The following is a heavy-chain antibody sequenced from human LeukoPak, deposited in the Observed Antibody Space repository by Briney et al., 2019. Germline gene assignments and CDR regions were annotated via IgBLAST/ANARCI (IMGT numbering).Heavy chain of an antibody. D-gene: IGHD2-15*01. V-gene: IGHV3-30*02. Sequence: GSLRLSCAASGFTFSSFGMHWVRQAPGKGLEWVAFIRYDGSNKHYADSVKGRFTISRDNSKNVLYLQMNSLRAEDTAVYYCASCKLLLRSDWFDPWGQGTLVTVSS. J-gene: IGHJ5*02. CDR1: GFTFSSFG. CDR2: IRYDGSNK. CDR3: ASCKLLLRSDWFDP.